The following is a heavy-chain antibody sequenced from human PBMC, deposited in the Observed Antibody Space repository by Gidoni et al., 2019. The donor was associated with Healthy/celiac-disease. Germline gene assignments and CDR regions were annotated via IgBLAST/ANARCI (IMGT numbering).Heavy chain of an antibody. D-gene: IGHD3-10*01. CDR2: ISSSSSYI. CDR3: ARDERFGELFKFDY. Sequence: EVQLVESGGGLVKPGGSLRLSCAASGFPFSSYSMNWVRQAPGKGLEWVSSISSSSSYIYYADSVKGRFTISRDNAKNSLYLQMNSLRAEDTAVYYCARDERFGELFKFDYWGQGTLVTVSS. J-gene: IGHJ4*02. V-gene: IGHV3-21*01. CDR1: GFPFSSYS.